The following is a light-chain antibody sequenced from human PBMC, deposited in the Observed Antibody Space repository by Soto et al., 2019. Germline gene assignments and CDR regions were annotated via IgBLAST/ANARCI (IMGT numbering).Light chain of an antibody. CDR2: AAS. CDR3: QQSYSTLWT. V-gene: IGKV1-39*01. CDR1: RSVSTS. Sequence: GARVTITCRARRSVSTSLNWYQQKPGKAPKVLIYAASNLQRGIPSRFSGSGFGTDFTLTISSLEPEDFATYYCQQSYSTLWTFGQGAKVEIK. J-gene: IGKJ1*01.